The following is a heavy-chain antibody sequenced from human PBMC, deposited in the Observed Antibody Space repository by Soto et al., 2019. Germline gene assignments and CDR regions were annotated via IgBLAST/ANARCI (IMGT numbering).Heavy chain of an antibody. Sequence: GGSLRLSCSASGFTFSNYAMSWVRQAPGKGLEWVSSINRSGGNTYYADSVKGRFIISRDNSKNTLDLQMNSLRAEDTAVYYCAKNGSPWGQGTLVTVSS. D-gene: IGHD2-2*03. CDR1: GFTFSNYA. CDR3: AKNGSP. CDR2: INRSGGNT. V-gene: IGHV3-23*01. J-gene: IGHJ5*02.